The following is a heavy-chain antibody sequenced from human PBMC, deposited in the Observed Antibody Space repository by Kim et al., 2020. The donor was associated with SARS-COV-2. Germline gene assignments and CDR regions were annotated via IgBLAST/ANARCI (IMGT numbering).Heavy chain of an antibody. Sequence: ASVKVSCKASGYTFTSYYMHWVRQAPGQGLEWMGIINPSGGSTSYAQKFQGRVTMTRDTSTSTVYMELSSLRSEDTAVYYCARVGAWGGIPPYYFDYWGQGTLVTVSS. D-gene: IGHD3-16*02. CDR2: INPSGGST. CDR1: GYTFTSYY. CDR3: ARVGAWGGIPPYYFDY. V-gene: IGHV1-46*01. J-gene: IGHJ4*02.